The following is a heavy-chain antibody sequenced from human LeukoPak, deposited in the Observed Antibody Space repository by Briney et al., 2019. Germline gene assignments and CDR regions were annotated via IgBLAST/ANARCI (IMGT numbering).Heavy chain of an antibody. D-gene: IGHD2/OR15-2a*01. CDR2: INKSGGIT. CDR1: GFTFTSYA. Sequence: GGSLRLSCAASGFTFTSYAMSWVRQAPGKGLEWVSTINKSGGITYYADSVKGRFTVSRDDSKNTLYLQMNSLRGDDTAVYYCAKDGTSYYYIYYWGQGTLVTVSS. V-gene: IGHV3-23*01. J-gene: IGHJ4*02. CDR3: AKDGTSYYYIYY.